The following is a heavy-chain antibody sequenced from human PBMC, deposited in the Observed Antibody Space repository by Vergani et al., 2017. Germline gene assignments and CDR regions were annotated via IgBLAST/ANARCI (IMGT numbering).Heavy chain of an antibody. Sequence: QVQLQESGPGLVKPSETLSLTCTVSGGSISGYYWSWIRQPPGKGLEWIGEINHSGSTNYNPSLKSRVTISVDTSKNQFSLKLSSVTAEDTAVYYCARDGAVAGGDYYYYGMDVWGQGTTVTVSS. D-gene: IGHD6-19*01. CDR2: INHSGST. CDR1: GGSISGYY. J-gene: IGHJ6*02. V-gene: IGHV4-34*01. CDR3: ARDGAVAGGDYYYYGMDV.